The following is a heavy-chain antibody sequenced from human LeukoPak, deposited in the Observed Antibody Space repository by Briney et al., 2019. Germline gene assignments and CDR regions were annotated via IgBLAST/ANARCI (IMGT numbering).Heavy chain of an antibody. CDR3: TRDTSYYFDY. V-gene: IGHV3-48*01. Sequence: GGSLRLSCAASGFTFSSYAMTWVRQAPGKGLEWVSYIGTGTTNYADSVRGRFTISRDSAKNSLYLHMNSLRAEDTAVYYCTRDTSYYFDYWGQGTLVTVSS. J-gene: IGHJ4*02. CDR2: IGTGTT. CDR1: GFTFSSYA.